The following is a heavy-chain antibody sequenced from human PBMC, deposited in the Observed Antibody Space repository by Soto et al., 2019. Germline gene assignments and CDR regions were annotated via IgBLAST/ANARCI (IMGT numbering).Heavy chain of an antibody. CDR3: AKTESFNGYYNAFDC. D-gene: IGHD3-9*01. V-gene: IGHV3-23*01. CDR1: GFSFGGYA. CDR2: ISGGGGST. Sequence: GGSLRLSCAASGFSFGGYAVTWVRQAPGKGLEWVSAISGGGGSTYYADSVKGRFTISRDNSKNTVYLQMNSLRAGDTALYYCAKTESFNGYYNAFDCWGQGTRVTVSS. J-gene: IGHJ4*02.